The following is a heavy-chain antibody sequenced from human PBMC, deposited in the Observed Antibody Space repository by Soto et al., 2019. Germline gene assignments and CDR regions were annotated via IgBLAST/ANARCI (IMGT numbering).Heavy chain of an antibody. CDR2: INAGNGNT. V-gene: IGHV1-3*05. D-gene: IGHD2-21*02. J-gene: IGHJ4*02. CDR3: ARSIVVVTALDY. CDR1: GYTFTSYA. Sequence: QVQLVQSGAEEKKPGASVKVSCKASGYTFTSYAMHWVRQAPGQRLEWMGWINAGNGNTKYSQKFQGRVTITRDTSESKAYMELSSLRSEDKAVYYCARSIVVVTALDYWGQGTLVTVSS.